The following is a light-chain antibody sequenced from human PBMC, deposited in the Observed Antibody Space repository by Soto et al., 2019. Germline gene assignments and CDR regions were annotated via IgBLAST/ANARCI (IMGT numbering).Light chain of an antibody. J-gene: IGKJ1*01. CDR2: GAS. Sequence: IGRIQSTNTLSLSPGERATLSCRASQSVSRYLAWYQQKPGQAPRLLIYGASNRATGIPDRFSGSGSGTDFTLTFHRLEPVDFGGYVSELFVKTFGQVANVDIK. V-gene: IGKV3-11*01. CDR1: QSVSRY. CDR3: ELFVKT.